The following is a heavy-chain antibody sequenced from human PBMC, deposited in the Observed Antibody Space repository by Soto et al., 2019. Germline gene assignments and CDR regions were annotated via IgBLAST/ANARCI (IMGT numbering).Heavy chain of an antibody. CDR2: IIPIFGTA. CDR1: GGTFSSYA. CDR3: ARGGSSSPKKYYFDY. J-gene: IGHJ4*02. Sequence: SVKVSCKASGGTFSSYAISWVRQAPGQGLEWMGGIIPIFGTANYAQKFQGRVTITADESTSTAYMELSSLRSEDTAVYYCARGGSSSPKKYYFDYWGQGTLVTVSS. D-gene: IGHD6-6*01. V-gene: IGHV1-69*13.